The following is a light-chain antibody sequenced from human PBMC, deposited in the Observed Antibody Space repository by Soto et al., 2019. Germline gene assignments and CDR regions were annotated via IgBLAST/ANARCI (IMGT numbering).Light chain of an antibody. CDR3: QQYNSYWT. Sequence: DIQMTQSPSTLSASVGDRVTITCRASQSIRNWLAWYQQKPGKAPNRLIYKASSLESGVPSRFSGSGSRTEFTLTISSLQTDEFATYYCQQYNSYWTFGQGTKVEIK. CDR1: QSIRNW. CDR2: KAS. J-gene: IGKJ1*01. V-gene: IGKV1-5*03.